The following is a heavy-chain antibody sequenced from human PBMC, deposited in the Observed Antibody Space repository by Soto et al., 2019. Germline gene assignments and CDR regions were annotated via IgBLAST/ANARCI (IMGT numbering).Heavy chain of an antibody. D-gene: IGHD2-15*01. CDR2: ISYDGSNK. J-gene: IGHJ6*03. CDR3: AKDFDIASYMDV. V-gene: IGHV3-30*18. Sequence: GGSLRLSCAASGFTFSSYGMHWVRQAPGKGLEWVAVISYDGSNKYYADSVKCRFTISRDNSKNTLYLQMNSLRAEDTAVYYCAKDFDIASYMDVWGKGTTVTVSS. CDR1: GFTFSSYG.